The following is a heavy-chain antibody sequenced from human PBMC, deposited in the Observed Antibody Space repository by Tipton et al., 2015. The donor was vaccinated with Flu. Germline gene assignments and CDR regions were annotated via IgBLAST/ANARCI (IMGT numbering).Heavy chain of an antibody. CDR1: GDSVASDYF. Sequence: TLSLTCSVSGDSVASDYFWGWIRRPPGKGLEWIGNVHQTGSTYYNPSLRSRVTIAVDRPKNQFSLRLTSVTAADTAVYYCARTTYYYGSGSSDYWGQGTLVTVSS. CDR2: VHQTGST. D-gene: IGHD3-10*01. CDR3: ARTTYYYGSGSSDY. V-gene: IGHV4-38-2*01. J-gene: IGHJ4*02.